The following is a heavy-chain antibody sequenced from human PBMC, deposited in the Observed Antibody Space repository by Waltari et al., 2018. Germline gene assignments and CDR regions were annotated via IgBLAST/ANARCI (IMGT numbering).Heavy chain of an antibody. Sequence: QVQLVESGGGVVQPGRSLRLSCAASGFTFSSYGMHWVRQAPGKGLEWVAVIWCSGTNKYYADSVKGLFTISRRNSKNTLYLRMNGLRAEDTAVYYCARDGPSGFDPWGQGTLVTVSS. J-gene: IGHJ5*02. CDR1: GFTFSSYG. V-gene: IGHV3-33*01. D-gene: IGHD2-2*01. CDR2: IWCSGTNK. CDR3: ARDGPSGFDP.